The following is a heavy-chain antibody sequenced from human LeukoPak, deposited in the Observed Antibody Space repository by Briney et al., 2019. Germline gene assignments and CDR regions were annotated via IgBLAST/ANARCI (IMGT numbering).Heavy chain of an antibody. J-gene: IGHJ1*01. CDR1: GFPFDTYA. CDR2: IGGSGGRT. Sequence: PGGSLRLSCTASGFPFDTYAMSWVRQAPGKGLEWVSTIGGSGGRTYYADSVKGRFTIFRDNSKNTLYLQMNSLRAEDTAVYYCAKDRGKNYYDSSAEYFQHWGQGTLVTVSS. D-gene: IGHD3-22*01. CDR3: AKDRGKNYYDSSAEYFQH. V-gene: IGHV3-23*01.